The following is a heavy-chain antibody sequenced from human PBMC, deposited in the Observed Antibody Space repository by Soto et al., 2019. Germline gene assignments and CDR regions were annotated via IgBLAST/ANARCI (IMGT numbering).Heavy chain of an antibody. CDR2: ISTNAGSS. V-gene: IGHV3-23*01. J-gene: IGHJ3*02. CDR1: GFTFSTYA. Sequence: GGSLRLSCVASGFTFSTYAMTWVRQAPGKGLEWVSSISTNAGSSYYADSVKGRFTISRDNSKNTLYLQMHSLRAEDTAVYFCAREGYCTSTTCYGPDAFDIWGQGTMVTVSS. CDR3: AREGYCTSTTCYGPDAFDI. D-gene: IGHD2-2*01.